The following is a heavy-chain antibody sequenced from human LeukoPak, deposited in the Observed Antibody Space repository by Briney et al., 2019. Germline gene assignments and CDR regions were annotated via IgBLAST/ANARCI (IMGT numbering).Heavy chain of an antibody. D-gene: IGHD3-10*01. V-gene: IGHV3-30*02. CDR3: AKDGSYYGSGSYLDY. CDR1: GFTFSSYG. J-gene: IGHJ4*02. CDR2: IRYDGSNK. Sequence: PGGSLRLSCAASGFTFSSYGMHWVRQAPGKGLEWVAFIRYDGSNKYYADSVKGRFTISRDNSKNMLYLQMNSLRAEDTAVYYCAKDGSYYGSGSYLDYWGQGTLVTVFS.